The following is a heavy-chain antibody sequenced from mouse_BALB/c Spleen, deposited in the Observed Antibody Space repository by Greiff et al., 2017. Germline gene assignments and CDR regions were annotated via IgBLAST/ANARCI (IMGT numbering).Heavy chain of an antibody. CDR1: GFSLTSYG. D-gene: IGHD1-1*01. CDR3: ARNYGSSTWFAY. Sequence: VKLMESGPGLVQPSQSLSITCTVSGFSLTSYGVHWVRQSPGKGLEWLGVIWSGGSTDYNAAFISRLSISKDNSKSQVFFKMNSLQANDTAIYYCARNYGSSTWFAYWGQGTLVTVSA. V-gene: IGHV2-2*02. CDR2: IWSGGST. J-gene: IGHJ3*01.